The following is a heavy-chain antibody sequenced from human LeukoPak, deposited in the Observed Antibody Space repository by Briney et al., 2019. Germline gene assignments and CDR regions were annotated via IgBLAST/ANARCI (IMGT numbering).Heavy chain of an antibody. CDR2: IWYDGSNK. J-gene: IGHJ4*02. CDR1: GFTISSYG. CDR3: AKDTGLVGATRYYFDY. V-gene: IGHV3-33*06. D-gene: IGHD1-26*01. Sequence: GRSLRLSCAASGFTISSYGMHWVRQAPGKGLEWVAVIWYDGSNKYYADSVKGRFTISRDNSQNTLYLQMNSLRVEDTAVYYCAKDTGLVGATRYYFDYWGKGTLVTVSS.